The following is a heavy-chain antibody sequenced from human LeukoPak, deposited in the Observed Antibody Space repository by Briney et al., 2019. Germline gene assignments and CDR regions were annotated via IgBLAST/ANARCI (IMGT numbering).Heavy chain of an antibody. J-gene: IGHJ4*02. V-gene: IGHV3-23*01. CDR2: ISGSGGST. CDR1: GFTFSSYA. D-gene: IGHD6-19*01. Sequence: GGSLRLSCAASGFTFSSYAMSWVRQAPGKGLEWVSAISGSGGSTYYADSVKGRFTVSRDNSKNTLYVQMNSLRAEDTAVYYCAKGLVGRSGWFVCFDYWGQGTLVTVSS. CDR3: AKGLVGRSGWFVCFDY.